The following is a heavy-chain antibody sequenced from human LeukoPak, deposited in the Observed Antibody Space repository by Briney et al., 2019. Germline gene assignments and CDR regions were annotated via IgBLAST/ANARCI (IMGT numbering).Heavy chain of an antibody. CDR3: AKETARPAGVFDY. CDR1: AFTFSSYA. CDR2: ISGSGGKT. Sequence: GGSLILSCAASAFTFSSYAMSWVRQAPGKGLEWVSAISGSGGKTYYADSVKGRFTISRDNSRNTLYLQMNSLRAGDTAIYYCAKETARPAGVFDYWGQGTLVTVSS. V-gene: IGHV3-23*01. D-gene: IGHD1-14*01. J-gene: IGHJ4*02.